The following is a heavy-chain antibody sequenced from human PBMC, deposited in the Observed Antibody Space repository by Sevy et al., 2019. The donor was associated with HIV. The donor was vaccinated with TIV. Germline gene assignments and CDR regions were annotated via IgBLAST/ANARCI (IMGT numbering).Heavy chain of an antibody. J-gene: IGHJ6*02. V-gene: IGHV3-48*02. D-gene: IGHD3-3*01. CDR3: ARDSLPYDFWSGYYYYYYYSMDV. CDR2: ISSSSSTI. CDR1: GFTFSSYS. Sequence: GGSLRLSCAASGFTFSSYSMNWVRQAPGKGLEWVSYISSSSSTIYYADSVKGRFTISRDNAKNSLYLQMNSLRDEDTAVYYCARDSLPYDFWSGYYYYYYYSMDVWGQGTTVTVSS.